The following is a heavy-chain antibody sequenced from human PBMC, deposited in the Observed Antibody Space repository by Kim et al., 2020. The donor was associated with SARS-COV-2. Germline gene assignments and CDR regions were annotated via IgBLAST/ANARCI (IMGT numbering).Heavy chain of an antibody. CDR2: IYSGGST. D-gene: IGHD4-17*01. V-gene: IGHV3-66*01. J-gene: IGHJ4*02. CDR3: ARVSTVTTLSFDY. CDR1: GFTVSSNY. Sequence: GGSLRLSCAASGFTVSSNYMSWVRQAPGKGLEWVSVIYSGGSTYYADSVKGRFTISRDNSKNTLYLQMNSLRAEDTAVYYCARVSTVTTLSFDYWGQGTLVTVSS.